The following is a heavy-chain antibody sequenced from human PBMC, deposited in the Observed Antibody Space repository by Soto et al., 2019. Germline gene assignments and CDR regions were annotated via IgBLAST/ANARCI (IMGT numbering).Heavy chain of an antibody. CDR3: AKDIRIAASGFIDY. V-gene: IGHV3-23*01. CDR2: ISGSGGST. J-gene: IGHJ4*02. D-gene: IGHD6-13*01. Sequence: GGSLRLSCAASGFTLSSYSMNWVRQAPGKGLEWVSAISGSGGSTYYADSVKGRFTISRDNAKNTLYLQMNSLRDEDTAVYYCAKDIRIAASGFIDYWGQGTLVTVSS. CDR1: GFTLSSYS.